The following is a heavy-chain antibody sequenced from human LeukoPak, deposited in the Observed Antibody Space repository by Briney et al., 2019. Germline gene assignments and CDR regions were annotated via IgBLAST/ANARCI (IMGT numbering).Heavy chain of an antibody. CDR3: ASLLTPYHGSGGGGVDV. V-gene: IGHV3-74*01. J-gene: IGHJ6*02. CDR2: ISGDGSMT. CDR1: GFTFSTHW. Sequence: TGGSLRLSCAASGFTFSTHWMYCVRQAPGKELVWVSRISGDGSMTSYADSVKGRFTISRDNAKDTLFLQMTSLRVEDTAVYSCASLLTPYHGSGGGGVDVWGQGTTVTVSS. D-gene: IGHD3-10*01.